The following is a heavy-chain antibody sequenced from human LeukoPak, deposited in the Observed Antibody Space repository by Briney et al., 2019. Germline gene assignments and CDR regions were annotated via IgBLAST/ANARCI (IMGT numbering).Heavy chain of an antibody. CDR1: GFTFSSYG. CDR2: ISYDGSNK. CDR3: AKGTMVRGVITPLGY. V-gene: IGHV3-30*18. J-gene: IGHJ4*02. D-gene: IGHD3-10*01. Sequence: GGSLRLSCAASGFTFSSYGMHWVRQAPGKGLEWVAVISYDGSNKYYADSVKGRFTISRDNSKNTLYLQMNSLRAEDTAVYYCAKGTMVRGVITPLGYWGQGTLVTVSS.